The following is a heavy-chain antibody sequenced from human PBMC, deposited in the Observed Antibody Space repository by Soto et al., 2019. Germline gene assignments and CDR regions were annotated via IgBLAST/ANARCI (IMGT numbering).Heavy chain of an antibody. V-gene: IGHV3-33*01. CDR2: VWYDGGNK. CDR3: ARVRKPVAGLLSIDY. J-gene: IGHJ4*02. D-gene: IGHD6-19*01. Sequence: GGSLRLSCAASGFTFSTYGMHWVRQAPGKGLEWVAVVWYDGGNKYYADSVKGRFTISRDNSKNMLYLQMNSLRAEDTAVYYCARVRKPVAGLLSIDYWGQGTLVTVSS. CDR1: GFTFSTYG.